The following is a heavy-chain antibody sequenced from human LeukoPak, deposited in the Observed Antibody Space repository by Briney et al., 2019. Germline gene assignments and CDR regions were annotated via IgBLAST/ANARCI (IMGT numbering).Heavy chain of an antibody. V-gene: IGHV3-66*01. CDR3: AYSNVGSGYSDYYYGMDV. CDR1: GFTVSSNY. CDR2: IYSGGST. J-gene: IGHJ6*02. D-gene: IGHD3-22*01. Sequence: GGSLRLSCAASGFTVSSNYMSWVRQAPGKGLEWVSVIYSGGSTYYADSVKGRFTISRDNSKNTLYLQMNSLRAEDTAMYYCAYSNVGSGYSDYYYGMDVWGQGTTVTVSS.